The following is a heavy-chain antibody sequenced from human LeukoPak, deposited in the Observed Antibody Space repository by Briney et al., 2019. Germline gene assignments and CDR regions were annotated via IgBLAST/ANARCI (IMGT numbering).Heavy chain of an antibody. Sequence: GGSLRLSCAASGFSVSNNYMSWVRQAPGKGLEWVSVIYSGGNTYYADSVKGRFTISRDNSKNTLYLQMNSLRAEDTAVYYCARERYSRGWYFDYWGQGTLVTVSS. D-gene: IGHD6-19*01. CDR2: IYSGGNT. CDR1: GFSVSNNY. J-gene: IGHJ4*02. CDR3: ARERYSRGWYFDY. V-gene: IGHV3-53*01.